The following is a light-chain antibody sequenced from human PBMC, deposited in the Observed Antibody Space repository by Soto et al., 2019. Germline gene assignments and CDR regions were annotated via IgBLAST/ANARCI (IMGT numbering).Light chain of an antibody. CDR3: QKYGDYSLPT. V-gene: IGKV1-5*03. CDR1: QSIDSW. J-gene: IGKJ4*01. Sequence: DIQMTQSPSTLSASVGDRITIACRASQSIDSWLAWYQQKPGKAPKLLIYEASNLESGVPSRFSGSGSGTEFTLTISSLQPDDFAAYYCQKYGDYSLPTFGGGTKVEI. CDR2: EAS.